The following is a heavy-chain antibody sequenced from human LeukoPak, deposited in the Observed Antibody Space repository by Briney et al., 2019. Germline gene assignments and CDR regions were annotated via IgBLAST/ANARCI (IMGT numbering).Heavy chain of an antibody. V-gene: IGHV4-34*01. J-gene: IGHJ4*02. D-gene: IGHD1-26*01. CDR2: INHSGST. Sequence: TSETLSLTCSVSGMSGGTINSYYWSWIRQPPGKGLEWIGEINHSGSTNYNPSLKGRVTISVDTSKNQFSLKLSSVTAADTAVYYCARGSYYKNWGQGTLVTVSS. CDR3: ARGSYYKN. CDR1: GMSGGTINSYY.